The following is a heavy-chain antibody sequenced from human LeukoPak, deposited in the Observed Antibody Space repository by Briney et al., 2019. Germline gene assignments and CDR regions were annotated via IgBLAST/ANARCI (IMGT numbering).Heavy chain of an antibody. V-gene: IGHV3-48*03. D-gene: IGHD1-26*01. Sequence: GGSLRLSCAASGFTFSSYEMNWVRQAPGKGLEWVSYISSSGSTIYYADSVKGRFTISRDNAKNSLYLQMNSLRAEDTAVYYCARGRSGSYHSPFDYWGQGTLVTVSS. J-gene: IGHJ4*02. CDR2: ISSSGSTI. CDR1: GFTFSSYE. CDR3: ARGRSGSYHSPFDY.